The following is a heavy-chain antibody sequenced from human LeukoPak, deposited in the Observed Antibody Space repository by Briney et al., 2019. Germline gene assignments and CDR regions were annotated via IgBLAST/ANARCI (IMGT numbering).Heavy chain of an antibody. CDR1: GFTVSSYG. Sequence: PGGSLRLSCAASGFTVSSYGMSWVRQAPGKGPEWVSLVYSDGVTRYADSVQGRFTISRDNSTNTVYLQMNNLRVEDTAVYHCVRDRAEGRAWVEFDPWGQGILVTVSS. CDR3: VRDRAEGRAWVEFDP. CDR2: VYSDGVT. V-gene: IGHV3-66*02. J-gene: IGHJ5*02.